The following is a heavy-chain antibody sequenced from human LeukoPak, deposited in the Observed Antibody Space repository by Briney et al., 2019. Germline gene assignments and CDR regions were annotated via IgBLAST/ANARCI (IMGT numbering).Heavy chain of an antibody. CDR1: GYSFATYF. V-gene: IGHV1-2*02. D-gene: IGHD2-21*02. CDR2: IKPNSGVT. Sequence: ASVKVSCKTSGYSFATYFMHWVRQAPGQGLEWMGYIKPNSGVTNYAQKFRGRVTMTWDTSISTAYIELSGLTSDDTAIYYCARPTYCGSNCYFNFDYWGQGTLVTVSS. CDR3: ARPTYCGSNCYFNFDY. J-gene: IGHJ4*02.